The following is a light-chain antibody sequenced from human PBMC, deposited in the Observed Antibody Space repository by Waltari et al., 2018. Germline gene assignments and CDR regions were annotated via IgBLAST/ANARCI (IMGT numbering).Light chain of an antibody. Sequence: VLTQSPDTLSLSPGERATLSCRASQSLTNRYLAWYQQKPGQAPRLLIYGASSRAAGIPYRFSGSGSGTDFTLTISRLEPEDSAVYYCQQYGSSILYTFGQGTKLEIK. CDR3: QQYGSSILYT. CDR2: GAS. J-gene: IGKJ2*01. CDR1: QSLTNRY. V-gene: IGKV3-20*01.